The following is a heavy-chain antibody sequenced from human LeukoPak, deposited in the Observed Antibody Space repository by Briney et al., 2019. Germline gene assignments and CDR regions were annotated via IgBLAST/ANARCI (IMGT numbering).Heavy chain of an antibody. J-gene: IGHJ6*03. Sequence: SETLSLTCTVSGGSISSYYWSWIRQPPGKGLEWIGYIYYSGSTNYNPSLKSRVTISVDTSKNQFSLKLSSVTAADTAVYYCARGGGRYYMDVWGEGTTVTISS. CDR2: IYYSGST. CDR1: GGSISSYY. D-gene: IGHD3-3*01. V-gene: IGHV4-59*01. CDR3: ARGGGRYYMDV.